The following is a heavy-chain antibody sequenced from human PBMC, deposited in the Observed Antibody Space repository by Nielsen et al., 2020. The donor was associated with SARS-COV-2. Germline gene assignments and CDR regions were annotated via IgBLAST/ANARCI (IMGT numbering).Heavy chain of an antibody. Sequence: SETLSLTCTVSGGSISGYYWSWIRQPPGKGLEWIGEINHSGSTNYNPSLKSRVTISTDKSKNQFSLRLNSVTAADTAFYFCARLIGYSTSTDYWGHGILVTVSS. CDR2: INHSGST. V-gene: IGHV4-34*01. J-gene: IGHJ4*01. CDR1: GGSISGYY. CDR3: ARLIGYSTSTDY. D-gene: IGHD6-6*01.